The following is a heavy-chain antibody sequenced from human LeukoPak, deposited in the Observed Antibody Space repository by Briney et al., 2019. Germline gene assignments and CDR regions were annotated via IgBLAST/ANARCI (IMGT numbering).Heavy chain of an antibody. CDR2: IRGNGADT. V-gene: IGHV3-23*01. CDR3: AKVPNSGSYYYFDY. CDR1: GFTFSSYA. Sequence: GASPRLSCAASGFTFSSYAMSWVRQAPGKGLEWVSAIRGNGADTYYADSVKGRFTISRDNSKNTLYLQMNGLRAEDTAVYYCAKVPNSGSYYYFDYWGQGALVTVSS. J-gene: IGHJ4*02. D-gene: IGHD1-26*01.